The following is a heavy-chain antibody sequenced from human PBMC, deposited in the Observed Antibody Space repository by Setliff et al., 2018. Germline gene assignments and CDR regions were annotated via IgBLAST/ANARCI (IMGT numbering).Heavy chain of an antibody. CDR3: AGSTVTQVDY. J-gene: IGHJ4*02. D-gene: IGHD4-17*01. Sequence: PSETLSLTCVVYGESFDWIRQPPGKGLEWIGEINHSGSTNYNPSLMSRVSISVDTSKNHFSLKLSSVTAADTAVYYCAGSTVTQVDYWGQGTLVTVSS. V-gene: IGHV4-34*01. CDR2: INHSGST. CDR1: GESFD.